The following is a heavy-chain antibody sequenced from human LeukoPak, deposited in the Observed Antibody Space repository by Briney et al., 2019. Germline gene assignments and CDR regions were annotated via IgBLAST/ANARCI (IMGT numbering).Heavy chain of an antibody. Sequence: PGGSLRLSCAASGFTFSNYGIHWVRQAPGQGLEWMGWINPNSGGTEYAQKFQGRVTLTRDTSITTAYMELRRLRSDDTAVYYCARGAGGVTFGKLSYFDYWGQGTLVTISS. J-gene: IGHJ4*02. D-gene: IGHD3-10*01. CDR2: INPNSGGT. V-gene: IGHV1-2*02. CDR1: GFTFSNYG. CDR3: ARGAGGVTFGKLSYFDY.